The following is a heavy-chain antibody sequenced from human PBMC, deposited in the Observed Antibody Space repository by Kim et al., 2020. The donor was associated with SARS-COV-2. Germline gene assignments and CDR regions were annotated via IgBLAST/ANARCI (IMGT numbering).Heavy chain of an antibody. CDR1: GGSFSGHY. J-gene: IGHJ6*02. CDR3: ARGRAGVVPAPILGIGPHYDYFIMDV. Sequence: SETLSLTCAVYGGSFSGHYWSWIQPPGKGLEWIGEIHQSGSTNYNPSLKSRVTISIDTSKNQFSLKLSSVTAADTGFYYCARGRAGVVPAPILGIGPHYDYFIMDVWGHGTTVTVSS. V-gene: IGHV4-34*01. CDR2: IHQSGST. D-gene: IGHD2-2*02.